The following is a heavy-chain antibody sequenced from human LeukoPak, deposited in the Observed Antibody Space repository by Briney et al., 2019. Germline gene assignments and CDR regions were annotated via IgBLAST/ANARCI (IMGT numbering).Heavy chain of an antibody. V-gene: IGHV4-34*01. CDR2: MNHSGST. CDR3: ARDLRVGYYYDSRGYYGGQFDY. D-gene: IGHD3-22*01. Sequence: SETLSLTCAVYGGSFGGYYWSWIRQPPGKGLEWIGEMNHSGSTNYNPSLKSRVTISVDTSKNQFSLQLNSVTPEDTAVYYCARDLRVGYYYDSRGYYGGQFDYWGQGTLVTVSS. J-gene: IGHJ4*02. CDR1: GGSFGGYY.